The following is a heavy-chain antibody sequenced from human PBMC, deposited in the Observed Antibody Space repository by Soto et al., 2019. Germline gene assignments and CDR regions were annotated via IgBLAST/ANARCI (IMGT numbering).Heavy chain of an antibody. J-gene: IGHJ5*02. CDR2: IDPSDSYT. Sequence: ESLKISCKGSGYSFTSYWISWVRQMPGKGLEWMGRIDPSDSYTNYSPSFQGHVTISADKSISTAYLQWSSLKASDTAMYYCARRASYYSSWFDPWGQGTPVTVSS. V-gene: IGHV5-10-1*01. CDR1: GYSFTSYW. D-gene: IGHD4-4*01. CDR3: ARRASYYSSWFDP.